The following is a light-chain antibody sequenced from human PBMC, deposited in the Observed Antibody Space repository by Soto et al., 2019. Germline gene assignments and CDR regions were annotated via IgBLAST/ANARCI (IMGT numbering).Light chain of an antibody. Sequence: VLPQPPSASGTPGQRVTVSFSVSSSRIGSNYVYWYQQLPGTAPKLLIYRNDQRPSGVPDRFSGSRSGTSASLAISGLRSEDEAIYYCATWVDSLSVYVFGTGTKVTVL. CDR1: SSRIGSNY. J-gene: IGLJ1*01. V-gene: IGLV1-47*01. CDR3: ATWVDSLSVYV. CDR2: RND.